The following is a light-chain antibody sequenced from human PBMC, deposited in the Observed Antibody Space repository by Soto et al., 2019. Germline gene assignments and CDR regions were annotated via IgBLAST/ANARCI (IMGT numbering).Light chain of an antibody. CDR3: SSYTSSSTLYA. CDR2: EVS. CDR1: SSDVGGYNY. V-gene: IGLV2-14*01. J-gene: IGLJ1*01. Sequence: QSALTQPASVSGSPGQSITISCTGTSSDVGGYNYVSWYQQHPDKAPKLMIYEVSNRPSGVSNRFSGSKSGNTASLTISGLQAEDEADYYCSSYTSSSTLYAFGTGTKVTVL.